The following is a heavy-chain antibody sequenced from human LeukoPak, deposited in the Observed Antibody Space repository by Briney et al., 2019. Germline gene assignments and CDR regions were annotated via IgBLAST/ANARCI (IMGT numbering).Heavy chain of an antibody. D-gene: IGHD3-22*01. CDR1: EFSVSGKF. Sequence: GGSLRLSCAASEFSVSGKFMSWVRQAPGKGLEWVSIIHYDGKIRYAGSVKGRFTISRDKTKNTLYLQMNSLRAEDTAVYYCAKSAYYDASGYYREYYFDYWGQGTLVTVSS. CDR3: AKSAYYDASGYYREYYFDY. V-gene: IGHV3-53*01. J-gene: IGHJ4*02. CDR2: IHYDGKI.